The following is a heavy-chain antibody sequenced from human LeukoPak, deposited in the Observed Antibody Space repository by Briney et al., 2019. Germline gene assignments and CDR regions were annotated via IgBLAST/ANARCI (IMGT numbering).Heavy chain of an antibody. Sequence: SETLSLTCSVSGGSISSYYWTWIRQPPGKGLEWIGYISDSGNANYNPSLQSQVSISVDTSKNQFSLQLSSVTAADTAVYYCARLTSGNYYWGQGTLVTVSS. CDR1: GGSISSYY. CDR2: ISDSGNA. CDR3: ARLTSGNYY. D-gene: IGHD1-26*01. V-gene: IGHV4-59*08. J-gene: IGHJ4*02.